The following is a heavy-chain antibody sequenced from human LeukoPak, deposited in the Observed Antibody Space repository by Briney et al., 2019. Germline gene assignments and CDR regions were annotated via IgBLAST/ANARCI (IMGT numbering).Heavy chain of an antibody. Sequence: GGSLRLSCAASGFTVSSNYMSWVRQAPGKGLEWVSVIYSGGSTYYADSVKGRFTISRDNSKNTLYLQMNSLRAENTAVYYCAREIAVAGFDYWGQGTLVTVSS. J-gene: IGHJ4*02. V-gene: IGHV3-53*01. CDR1: GFTVSSNY. D-gene: IGHD6-19*01. CDR2: IYSGGST. CDR3: AREIAVAGFDY.